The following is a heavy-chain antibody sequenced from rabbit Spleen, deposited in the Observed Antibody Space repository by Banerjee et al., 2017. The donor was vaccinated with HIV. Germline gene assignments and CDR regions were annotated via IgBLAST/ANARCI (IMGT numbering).Heavy chain of an antibody. V-gene: IGHV1S45*01. Sequence: QEQLEESGGDLVKPGASLTLTCIASGVSFSGDSYMCWVRQAPGKGLEWVVCIDAGSSGFTYFANWAKGRFTISKTSSTTVTLQMTSLTAADTATYFCARDTATSFSSYGMDLWGPGTLVTVS. J-gene: IGHJ6*01. CDR2: IDAGSSGFT. CDR1: GVSFSGDSY. D-gene: IGHD1-1*01. CDR3: ARDTATSFSSYGMDL.